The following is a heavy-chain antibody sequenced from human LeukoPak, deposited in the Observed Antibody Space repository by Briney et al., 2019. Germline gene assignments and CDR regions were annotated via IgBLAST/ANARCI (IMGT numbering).Heavy chain of an antibody. Sequence: NPSETLSLTCTVSGGSMSSYYWSWIRQPPGRGVEWIGSIYYSGSTKYNPSLKSRVTISVDTSKNQFSLRLSSVTAADTAVYYCARDHRGYSYGLFDNWGQGTLVTVSS. CDR3: ARDHRGYSYGLFDN. V-gene: IGHV4-59*01. J-gene: IGHJ4*02. CDR1: GGSMSSYY. CDR2: IYYSGST. D-gene: IGHD5-18*01.